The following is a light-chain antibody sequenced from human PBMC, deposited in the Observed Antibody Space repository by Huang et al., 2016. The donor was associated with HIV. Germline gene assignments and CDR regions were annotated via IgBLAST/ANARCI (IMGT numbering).Light chain of an antibody. CDR3: QQRSNWPPYT. J-gene: IGKJ2*01. V-gene: IGKV3-11*01. Sequence: EMFLTHPPATRSLSPGEGATLPCRAIRSVTSDLAWYQQKPGQAPRLLIYDASNRATGIPARFSGSGSGTDFTLTISSLEPEDFAVYYCQQRSNWPPYTFGQGTKLEIK. CDR1: RSVTSD. CDR2: DAS.